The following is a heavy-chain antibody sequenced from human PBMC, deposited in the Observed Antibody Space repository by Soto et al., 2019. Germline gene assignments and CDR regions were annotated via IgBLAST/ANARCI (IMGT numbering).Heavy chain of an antibody. Sequence: GGSLRLSCAASGFTFDDYAMHWVRQVPGKGLEWVSGISWNSGSIGYADSVKGRFTISRDNAKNSLSLKVNSLRREDTALYYCAKEGIRGVMIKETFFDYWGRGTLVTVSS. CDR1: GFTFDDYA. CDR3: AKEGIRGVMIKETFFDY. J-gene: IGHJ4*02. V-gene: IGHV3-9*01. CDR2: ISWNSGSI. D-gene: IGHD3-10*01.